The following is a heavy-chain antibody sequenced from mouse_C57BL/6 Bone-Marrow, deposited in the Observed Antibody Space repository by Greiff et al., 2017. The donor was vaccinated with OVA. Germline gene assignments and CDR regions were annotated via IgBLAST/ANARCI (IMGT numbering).Heavy chain of an antibody. CDR2: IRSKSNNYAT. J-gene: IGHJ1*03. CDR1: GFSFNTYA. V-gene: IGHV10-1*01. D-gene: IGHD2-5*01. CDR3: VTVSNSRYWYFDV. Sequence: EVQLVESGGGLVQPKGSLKLSCAASGFSFNTYAMNWVRQAPGKGLEWVARIRSKSNNYATYYADSVKDRFTISRDDSESMLYLQMNNLKTEDTAMDYCVTVSNSRYWYFDVWGTGTTVTVSS.